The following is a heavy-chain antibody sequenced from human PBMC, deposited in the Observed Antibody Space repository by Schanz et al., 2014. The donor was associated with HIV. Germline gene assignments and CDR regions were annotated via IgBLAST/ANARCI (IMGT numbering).Heavy chain of an antibody. V-gene: IGHV3-7*01. CDR2: KKDDGSEK. CDR3: AKEGSSLDY. CDR1: GFTFSSYW. D-gene: IGHD6-6*01. Sequence: EVQLVESGGGLVQPGGSLRLSCAASGFTFSSYWMSWVREAPGKGLEWVANKKDDGSEKYYVDSVKGRFTISRDNAKNSLYLQMNRLRAEETVFYYCAKEGSSLDYWGQGTLVTVSS. J-gene: IGHJ4*02.